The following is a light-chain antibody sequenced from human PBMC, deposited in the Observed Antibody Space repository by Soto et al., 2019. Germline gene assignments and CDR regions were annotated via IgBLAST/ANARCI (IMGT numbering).Light chain of an antibody. CDR2: GAS. CDR3: QQYNNWWT. V-gene: IGKV3-15*01. CDR1: QSVSNN. Sequence: EIVMTQSPATLSVSPGERATLSCRASQSVSNNLAWYQKKPGQAPRLLIYGASTRATGIPARFSGSGSGTEFTLTISSLQSEDFAVYYCQQYNNWWTFGQGNRVEMK. J-gene: IGKJ1*01.